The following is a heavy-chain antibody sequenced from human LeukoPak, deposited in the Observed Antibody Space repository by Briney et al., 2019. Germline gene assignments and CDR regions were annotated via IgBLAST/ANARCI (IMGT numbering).Heavy chain of an antibody. CDR2: IYYRGRT. J-gene: IGHJ5*02. V-gene: IGHV4-59*08. D-gene: IGHD5-24*01. CDR3: ARLERTRLMADGWFDP. CDR1: GGSISSYY. Sequence: SETLSLTCTLSGGSISSYYWSCMRHPPGGGVECIGYIYYRGRTYSNPSLKSRVTISVDTSKRQFSLKLSSVTAADTAVYYCARLERTRLMADGWFDPWGQGTLVTVSS.